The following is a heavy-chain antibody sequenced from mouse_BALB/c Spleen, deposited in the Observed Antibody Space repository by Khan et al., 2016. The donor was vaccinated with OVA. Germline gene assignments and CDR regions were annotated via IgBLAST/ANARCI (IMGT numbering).Heavy chain of an antibody. Sequence: QMQLEESGAELAKPGASVKMSCKASDYTFTNYWMHWVKQRPGQGLEWIGYINPSTDYTEYNQKFKDKATLTADKSSSTAYMQLSSLTSEDSAVYYCVNHGSSSAWFTYWGQGTLVTVSA. D-gene: IGHD1-1*01. J-gene: IGHJ3*01. V-gene: IGHV1-7*01. CDR2: INPSTDYT. CDR1: DYTFTNYW. CDR3: VNHGSSSAWFTY.